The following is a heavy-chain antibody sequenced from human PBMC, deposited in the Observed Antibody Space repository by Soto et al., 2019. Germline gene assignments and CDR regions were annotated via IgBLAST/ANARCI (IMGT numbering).Heavy chain of an antibody. J-gene: IGHJ4*02. Sequence: GGSLRLSCAASGFTFSNYSMNWVRQAPGKGLEWVSSISSSSTYIYYADSVKGRFTISRDNAKNSLYLQMNSLRAEDTAVYFCARDLGQYYYDRSGQSTFGYWGQGTLVTVSS. CDR2: ISSSSTYI. CDR3: ARDLGQYYYDRSGQSTFGY. CDR1: GFTFSNYS. D-gene: IGHD3-22*01. V-gene: IGHV3-21*01.